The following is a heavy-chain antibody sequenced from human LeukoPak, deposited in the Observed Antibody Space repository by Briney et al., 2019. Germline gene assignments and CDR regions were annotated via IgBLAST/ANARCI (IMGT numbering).Heavy chain of an antibody. Sequence: GGSLRLSCAASGFTFSSYWMSWVRQAPGKGLEWVANIKQDGSEKYYVDSVKGRFTISRDNAKNSLYLQKNSLRAEDTAVYYCARGRGVLMVRGVISPFDYWGQGTLVTVSS. J-gene: IGHJ4*02. CDR1: GFTFSSYW. CDR3: ARGRGVLMVRGVISPFDY. D-gene: IGHD3-10*01. V-gene: IGHV3-7*01. CDR2: IKQDGSEK.